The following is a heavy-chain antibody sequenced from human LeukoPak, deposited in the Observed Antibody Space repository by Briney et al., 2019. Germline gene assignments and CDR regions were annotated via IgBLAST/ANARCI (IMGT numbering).Heavy chain of an antibody. J-gene: IGHJ4*02. CDR3: AKEPVTRWTTYLDY. CDR2: ISYDGSNK. CDR1: GFTFSSYG. D-gene: IGHD4-17*01. V-gene: IGHV3-30*18. Sequence: QPGRSLRLSCAASGFTFSSYGMPWVRQAPGKGLEWVAVISYDGSNKYYADSVKGRFTISRDNSKNTLYLQMNSLRAEDTAVYYCAKEPVTRWTTYLDYWGQGTLVTVSS.